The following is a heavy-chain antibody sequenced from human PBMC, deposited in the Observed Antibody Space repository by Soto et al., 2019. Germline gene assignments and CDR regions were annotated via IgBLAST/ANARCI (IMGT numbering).Heavy chain of an antibody. CDR3: ARAGYCISTSCYYFDY. V-gene: IGHV4-31*03. J-gene: IGHJ4*02. Sequence: SETLSLTCTVSGGSISSGGYYWSWIRQHPGKGLEWIGYIYYSGSTYYNPSLKSRFTISVDTSKNQFSLKLSSVTAADTAVYYCARAGYCISTSCYYFDYWGQGTLVTVSS. CDR1: GGSISSGGYY. CDR2: IYYSGST. D-gene: IGHD2-2*01.